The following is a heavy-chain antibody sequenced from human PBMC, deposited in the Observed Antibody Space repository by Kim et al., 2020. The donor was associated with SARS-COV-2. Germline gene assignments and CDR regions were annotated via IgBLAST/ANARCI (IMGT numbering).Heavy chain of an antibody. J-gene: IGHJ1*01. V-gene: IGHV1-69*13. CDR3: ASDPSGSYPNKLPAEYFQH. D-gene: IGHD3-10*01. CDR1: GGTFSSYA. CDR2: IIPIFGTA. Sequence: SVKVSCKASGGTFSSYAISWVRQAPGQGLEWMGGIIPIFGTANYAQKFQGRVTITADESTSTAYMELSSLRSEDTAVYYCASDPSGSYPNKLPAEYFQHWGQGTLVTVSS.